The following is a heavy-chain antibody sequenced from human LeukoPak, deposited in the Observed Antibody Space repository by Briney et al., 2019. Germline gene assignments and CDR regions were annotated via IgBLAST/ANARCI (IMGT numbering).Heavy chain of an antibody. D-gene: IGHD1-26*01. Sequence: GGSLRLSCAASGFTFSSYAMTWVRQAPGKGLEWVSYISRSANTIYYADSVKGRFTISRDNAKSSLYLQMNSLRVEDTAVYYCAKDRSYDRGWFDPWGQGTLVTVSS. V-gene: IGHV3-48*04. CDR3: AKDRSYDRGWFDP. CDR2: ISRSANTI. J-gene: IGHJ5*02. CDR1: GFTFSSYA.